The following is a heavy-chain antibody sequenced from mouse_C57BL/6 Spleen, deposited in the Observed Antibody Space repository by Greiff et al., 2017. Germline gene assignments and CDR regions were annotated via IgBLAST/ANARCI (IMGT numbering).Heavy chain of an antibody. CDR3: ARGGYGNSYWYFDV. Sequence: VQLQQSGAELVKPGASVKLSCKASGYTFTSYWMHWVKQRPGQGLEWIGMIHPNSGSTNYNEKFKSKATLTVDKSSSTAYMQLSSLTSEDSAVYYCARGGYGNSYWYFDVWGTGTTVTVSS. CDR1: GYTFTSYW. CDR2: IHPNSGST. J-gene: IGHJ1*03. V-gene: IGHV1-64*01. D-gene: IGHD2-1*01.